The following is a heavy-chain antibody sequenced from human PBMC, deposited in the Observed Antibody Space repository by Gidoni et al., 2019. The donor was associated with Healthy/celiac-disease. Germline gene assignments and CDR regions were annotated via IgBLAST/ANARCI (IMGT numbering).Heavy chain of an antibody. J-gene: IGHJ6*02. Sequence: QVQLVQSGAEVKKPGASVKVSCKASGYTFTSYYLHWVRQAPGQGLEWMGIINPSGGSTSYAQKFQGRVTMTRDTATSTVYMELSSLRSEDTAVYYCARGSIVVVPAATRDYYYYGMDVWGQGTTVTGSS. V-gene: IGHV1-46*01. D-gene: IGHD2-2*01. CDR1: GYTFTSYY. CDR2: INPSGGST. CDR3: ARGSIVVVPAATRDYYYYGMDV.